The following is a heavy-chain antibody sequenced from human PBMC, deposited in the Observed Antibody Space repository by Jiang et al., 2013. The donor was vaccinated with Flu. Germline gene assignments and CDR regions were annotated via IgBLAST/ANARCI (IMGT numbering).Heavy chain of an antibody. V-gene: IGHV4-39*01. CDR2: IFYSGST. Sequence: PGLLKPSETLSLTCTVSGGSITNNDYYWGWIRQPPGKGLEWIGNIFYSGSTYYNPSLKSRITISVDTSNNQFSLRLSSVTAADTAIYYCARLMRTTTVTGKYYFDYWGQGTLVTVSS. CDR1: GGSITNNDYY. J-gene: IGHJ4*02. CDR3: ARLMRTTTVTGKYYFDY. D-gene: IGHD4-17*01.